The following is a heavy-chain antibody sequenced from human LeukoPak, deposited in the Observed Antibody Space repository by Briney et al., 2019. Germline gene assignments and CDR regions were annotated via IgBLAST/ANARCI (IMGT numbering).Heavy chain of an antibody. CDR3: AKAADIQRVPAAHPPLFDY. CDR2: IRYDGGNE. Sequence: GGSLRLSCAASGFTFSSYGMHWVRQAPGKGLEWVAFIRYDGGNEYYADSVKGRFTISRDNSKNTLYLQLNSLRAEDTAVYYCAKAADIQRVPAAHPPLFDYWGQGTLVTVSS. V-gene: IGHV3-30*02. D-gene: IGHD2-2*01. CDR1: GFTFSSYG. J-gene: IGHJ4*02.